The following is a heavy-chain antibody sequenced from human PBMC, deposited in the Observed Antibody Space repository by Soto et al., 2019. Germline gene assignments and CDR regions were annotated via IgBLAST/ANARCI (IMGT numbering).Heavy chain of an antibody. D-gene: IGHD3-16*02. Sequence: SETLSLTCTVSGGSISSYYWSWIRQPPGKGLEWIGYIYYSGSTNYNPSLKSRVTISVDTSKNQFSLKLSSVTAADTAVYYCASSDYDYIWGSYRHDAFDIWGQGTMVTVSS. J-gene: IGHJ3*02. CDR3: ASSDYDYIWGSYRHDAFDI. CDR2: IYYSGST. CDR1: GGSISSYY. V-gene: IGHV4-59*08.